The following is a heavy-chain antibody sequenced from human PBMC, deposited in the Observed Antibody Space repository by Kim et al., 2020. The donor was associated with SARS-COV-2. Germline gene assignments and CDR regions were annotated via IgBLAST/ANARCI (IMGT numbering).Heavy chain of an antibody. CDR1: GFTFSSYA. V-gene: IGHV3-23*01. CDR2: ISGSGGST. J-gene: IGHJ4*02. Sequence: GSLRLSCAASGFTFSSYAMSWVRQAPGKGLEWVSAISGSGGSTYYADSVKGRFTISRDNSKNTLYLQMNILRAEDTAVYYCAKRDGITMIVVVIDLHFDYCGQGTLVTVSS. D-gene: IGHD3-22*01. CDR3: AKRDGITMIVVVIDLHFDY.